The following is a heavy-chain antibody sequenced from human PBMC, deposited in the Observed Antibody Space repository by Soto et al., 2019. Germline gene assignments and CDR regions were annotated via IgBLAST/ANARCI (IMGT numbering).Heavy chain of an antibody. V-gene: IGHV4-28*01. Sequence: QVQLQESGPGLVKPSETLSLTCAVSGYSITNTNWWTWVRQPPGEGLGWIGYNYHSGRTYYNPSLKNRVTMPVDTSQNHFSLKLSSVTDVDTAVYYCARSPYHDGLDVWGRGTMVTVSS. CDR1: GYSITNTNW. D-gene: IGHD3-22*01. CDR3: ARSPYHDGLDV. CDR2: NYHSGRT. J-gene: IGHJ3*01.